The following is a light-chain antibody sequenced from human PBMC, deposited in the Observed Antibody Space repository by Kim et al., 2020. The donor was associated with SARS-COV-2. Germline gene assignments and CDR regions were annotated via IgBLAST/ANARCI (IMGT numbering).Light chain of an antibody. CDR2: QDS. CDR3: QAWDRSTVV. CDR1: KLGDKY. J-gene: IGLJ2*01. Sequence: VSPGQTASLTCSGDKLGDKYACWYQQKPGQSPVLVIYQDSKRPSGIPERFSGSNSGNTATLTISGTQAMDEADYYCQAWDRSTVVFGGGTQLTVL. V-gene: IGLV3-1*01.